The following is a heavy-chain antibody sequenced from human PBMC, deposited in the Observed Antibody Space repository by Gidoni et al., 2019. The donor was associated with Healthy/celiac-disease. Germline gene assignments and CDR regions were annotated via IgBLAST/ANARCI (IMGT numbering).Heavy chain of an antibody. D-gene: IGHD3-10*01. Sequence: QMQLVESGGGVVQPGRSLRLSCAAAGCTFSSVGMHWVRQAPGKGLEWVAVIEYDGNNNHYAASLKGRFTISRDNSKNTLYLQMNSLRAEDTALYYCVRDAFLPSGELSHYFDYWGQGTLVTVSS. CDR3: VRDAFLPSGELSHYFDY. J-gene: IGHJ4*02. CDR1: GCTFSSVG. V-gene: IGHV3-33*05. CDR2: IEYDGNNN.